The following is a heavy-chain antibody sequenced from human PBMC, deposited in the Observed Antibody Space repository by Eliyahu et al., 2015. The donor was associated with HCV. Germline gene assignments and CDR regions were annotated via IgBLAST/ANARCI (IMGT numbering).Heavy chain of an antibody. V-gene: IGHV4-38-2*02. CDR2: IYHSGST. CDR3: ARDTSDFWSGYYTGDY. CDR1: GYSIRSGYX. D-gene: IGHD3-3*01. Sequence: QVQLHESGPGLVKPSETLSLTXTVSGYSIRSGYXWAWIRQPPGKGLEWIGSIYHSGSTYYNPSLKSRVTISVDTSKNQFSLKLSSVTAADTAVYYCARDTSDFWSGYYTGDYWGQGTLVTVSS. J-gene: IGHJ4*02.